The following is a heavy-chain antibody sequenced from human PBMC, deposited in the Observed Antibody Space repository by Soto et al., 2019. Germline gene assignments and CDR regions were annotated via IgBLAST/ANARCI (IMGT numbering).Heavy chain of an antibody. CDR2: ITVGTGNT. Sequence: GASVKVSCKASEFIFTSSSVQWARQARGQRLEWIGWITVGTGNTNYAQKFQERVTITRDMSTSTAYMELSNLRSEDTAIYYCAAGDSSGYYGGWGQGTQVTVSS. D-gene: IGHD3-22*01. J-gene: IGHJ4*02. CDR1: EFIFTSSS. V-gene: IGHV1-58*01. CDR3: AAGDSSGYYGG.